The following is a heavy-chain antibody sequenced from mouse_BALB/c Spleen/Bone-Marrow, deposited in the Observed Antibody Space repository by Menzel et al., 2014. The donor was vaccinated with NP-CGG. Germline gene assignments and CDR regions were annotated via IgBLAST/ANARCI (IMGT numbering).Heavy chain of an antibody. D-gene: IGHD2-2*01. CDR1: GYTFPDYN. J-gene: IGHJ2*01. Sequence: VQLPPPGAELVKPGASVQISCQASGYTFPDYNLDWVQQSYGKSLEWIGDINPPYDRPSYNQKFKGKATLTVDKSSSTAYMELRSETAEEKAGDYGERRDGYDAYCEYGGQGKTLT. V-gene: IGHV1-18*01. CDR2: INPPYDRP. CDR3: ERRDGYDAYCEY.